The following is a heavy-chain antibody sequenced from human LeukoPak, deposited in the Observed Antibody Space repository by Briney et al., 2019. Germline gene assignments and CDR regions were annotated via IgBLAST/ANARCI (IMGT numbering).Heavy chain of an antibody. J-gene: IGHJ5*02. CDR2: INYNGDGT. CDR3: ARDPSVGGFSGSELDL. V-gene: IGHV3-64*01. CDR1: GFTFRSYF. D-gene: IGHD3-16*01. Sequence: GGSLRLSCAVSGFTFRSYFMHWVRQLPGKGLEYVSAINYNGDGTYYANSVKGRFTISRDNSKDTVYLQMGSLRAEDTAVYYCARDPSVGGFSGSELDLWGQGTLVTVSS.